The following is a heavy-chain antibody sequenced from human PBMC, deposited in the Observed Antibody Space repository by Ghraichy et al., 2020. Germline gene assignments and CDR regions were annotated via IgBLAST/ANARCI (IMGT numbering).Heavy chain of an antibody. Sequence: SETLSLTCNVSGAYITTGGYYWSWIRQPPGKGLEWIACIYRSGDTYYNPSLKSRVSMSMDTSRNQFSLQLTSVTAADTAVYYCAGVRFFYGSGSHSYFDYWGQGALCTVSS. D-gene: IGHD3-10*01. CDR2: IYRSGDT. CDR1: GAYITTGGYY. CDR3: AGVRFFYGSGSHSYFDY. V-gene: IGHV4-31*03. J-gene: IGHJ4*02.